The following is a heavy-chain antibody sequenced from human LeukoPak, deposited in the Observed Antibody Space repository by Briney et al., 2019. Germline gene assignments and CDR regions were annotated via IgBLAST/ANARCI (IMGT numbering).Heavy chain of an antibody. CDR1: GFTFDDYG. J-gene: IGHJ4*02. V-gene: IGHV3-20*04. Sequence: GGSLRLSCAASGFTFDDYGMSWVRQAPGKGLEWVSGINWSGGRTGYAESVKGRFTISRDNAKNSLYLQMNTLRAEDTALYYCARAVSNSGWYGCVDYWGQGTLVTVSS. D-gene: IGHD6-19*01. CDR2: INWSGGRT. CDR3: ARAVSNSGWYGCVDY.